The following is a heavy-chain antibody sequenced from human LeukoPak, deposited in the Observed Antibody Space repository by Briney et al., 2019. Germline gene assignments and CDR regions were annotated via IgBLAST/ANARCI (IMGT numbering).Heavy chain of an antibody. J-gene: IGHJ1*01. V-gene: IGHV3-30*18. D-gene: IGHD3-22*01. Sequence: WKSLRLSRAASGFTFCSYGLHWVRQAPGKGLGLAVVISHDGSNKYYEDSVKGRFTTSNANSKSMLYLQMVSLIADDTVVHICAKTYYYVSSGYLVFWGQGILVTGSS. CDR1: GFTFCSYG. CDR3: AKTYYYVSSGYLVF. CDR2: ISHDGSNK.